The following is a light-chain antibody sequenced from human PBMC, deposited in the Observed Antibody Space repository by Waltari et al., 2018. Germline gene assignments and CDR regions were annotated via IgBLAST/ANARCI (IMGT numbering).Light chain of an antibody. Sequence: EIVLTQSPGILSLSPGERATFSCRASQSVSRALAWYQQKPGQAPRLLIYGASSRAAGIPDRFSGGGSGTDFSLTISRLEPEDIAVYYCQHYVRLPATFGQGTKVEIK. CDR2: GAS. CDR3: QHYVRLPAT. V-gene: IGKV3-20*01. CDR1: QSVSRA. J-gene: IGKJ1*01.